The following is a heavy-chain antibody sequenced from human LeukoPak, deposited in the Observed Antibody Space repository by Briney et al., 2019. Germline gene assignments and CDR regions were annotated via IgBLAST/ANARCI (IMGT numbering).Heavy chain of an antibody. V-gene: IGHV4-61*01. CDR3: ARADSSGWYANYFDY. Sequence: SETLSLTCTVSGGSVSSGSYYWSWIRQPPGKGLEWIGYIYYSGSTNYNPSLKSRVTISVDTSKNQFSLKLSFVTAADTAVYYCARADSSGWYANYFDYWGQGTLVTVSS. CDR2: IYYSGST. CDR1: GGSVSSGSYY. D-gene: IGHD6-19*01. J-gene: IGHJ4*02.